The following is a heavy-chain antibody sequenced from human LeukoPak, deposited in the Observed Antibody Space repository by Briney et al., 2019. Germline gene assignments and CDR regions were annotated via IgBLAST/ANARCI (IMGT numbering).Heavy chain of an antibody. D-gene: IGHD3-22*01. J-gene: IGHJ4*02. V-gene: IGHV4-59*08. CDR2: IHYSGST. CDR3: ARLADTRGYFFDY. Sequence: SETLSLTCTVSGGSISSYYWSWIRQPPGKGLEWIGYIHYSGSTNYTPSLKSRVTISVDPSKNQFSLKLSSVTAADTAVYYCARLADTRGYFFDYWGQGTLVTVSS. CDR1: GGSISSYY.